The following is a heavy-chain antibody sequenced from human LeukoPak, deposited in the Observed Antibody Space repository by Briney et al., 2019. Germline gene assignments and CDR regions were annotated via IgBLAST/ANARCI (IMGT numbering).Heavy chain of an antibody. CDR2: INHSGST. Sequence: PSETLSLTCAVYGGSFSGYYWSWIRQPPGKGLEWIGEINHSGSTNYNPSLKSRVTISVDTSKNQFSLKLSSVTAADTAVYYCARGPSSPTVTSRPIDYWGQGTLVTVSS. J-gene: IGHJ4*02. CDR3: ARGPSSPTVTSRPIDY. CDR1: GGSFSGYY. V-gene: IGHV4-34*01. D-gene: IGHD4-17*01.